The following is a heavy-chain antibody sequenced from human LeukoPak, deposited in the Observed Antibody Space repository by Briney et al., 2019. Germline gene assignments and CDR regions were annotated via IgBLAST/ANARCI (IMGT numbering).Heavy chain of an antibody. CDR2: ISNDGSAT. J-gene: IGHJ4*02. D-gene: IGHD1-26*01. CDR1: GFTFSIYW. V-gene: IGHV3-74*01. Sequence: GGSLRLSCAASGFTFSIYWMHWVRQAPGTGLMWVSRISNDGSATIYVDSVKGRFTISRDNAKNTLYLQMNSLRAEGTAVYYCARDSSGSYDYWGQGTLVTVSS. CDR3: ARDSSGSYDY.